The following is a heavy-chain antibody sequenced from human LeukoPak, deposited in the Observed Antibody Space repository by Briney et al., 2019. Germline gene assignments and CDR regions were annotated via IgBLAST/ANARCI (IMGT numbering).Heavy chain of an antibody. J-gene: IGHJ4*02. V-gene: IGHV1-2*06. D-gene: IGHD6-6*01. CDR3: ARGRKYSSSSLLCY. CDR2: INPNSGGT. Sequence: RASVKVSCKASGCTFTGYYMHWVRQAPGQGLEWMGRINPNSGGTNYAQKFQGRVTVTRDTSISTAYMELSRLRSDDTAVYYCARGRKYSSSSLLCYWGQGTLVTVSS. CDR1: GCTFTGYY.